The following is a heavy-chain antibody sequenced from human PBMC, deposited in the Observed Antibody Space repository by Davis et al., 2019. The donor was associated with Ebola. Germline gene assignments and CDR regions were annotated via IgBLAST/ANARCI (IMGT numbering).Heavy chain of an antibody. CDR1: GGSISSGDYY. CDR2: IYYSGST. V-gene: IGHV4-61*08. J-gene: IGHJ6*02. Sequence: MPSETLSLTCTVSGGSISSGDYYWSWIRQPPGKGLEWIGYIYYSGSTNYNPSLKSRVTISVDTSKNQFSLKLSSVTAADTAVYYCARGRSRRQPRGYYYYGMDVWGQGTTVTVSS. CDR3: ARGRSRRQPRGYYYYGMDV. D-gene: IGHD2-2*01.